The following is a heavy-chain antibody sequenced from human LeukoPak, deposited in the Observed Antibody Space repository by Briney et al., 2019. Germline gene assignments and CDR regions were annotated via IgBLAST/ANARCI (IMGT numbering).Heavy chain of an antibody. CDR3: ATVEREYFDTSGYYNY. D-gene: IGHD3-22*01. V-gene: IGHV1-24*01. CDR1: GYTLTEFS. J-gene: IGHJ4*02. CDR2: FDPEDGKT. Sequence: ASVKVSCKISGYTLTEFSMHWVRQAPGKGLEWMGGFDPEDGKTIYAQRFQGRLTMTEDTSTDTAYMELSSLRSEDTAVYYCATVEREYFDTSGYYNYWGQGTLVTVSS.